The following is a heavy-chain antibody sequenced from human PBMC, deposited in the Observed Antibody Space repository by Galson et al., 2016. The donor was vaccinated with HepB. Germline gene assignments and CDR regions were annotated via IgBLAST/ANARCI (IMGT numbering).Heavy chain of an antibody. V-gene: IGHV4-61*01. Sequence: ETLSLTCTVSGASVSSGIYYWNWVRQSPGGRLEWIGYISYGGSPDYNPSLTSRVTISQDTSKNQFSLKLTSVTAADTAIYYCARDGARGPGERYLDLWGRGTLVTVSS. CDR2: ISYGGSP. CDR3: ARDGARGPGERYLDL. J-gene: IGHJ2*01. CDR1: GASVSSGIYY. D-gene: IGHD3-16*01.